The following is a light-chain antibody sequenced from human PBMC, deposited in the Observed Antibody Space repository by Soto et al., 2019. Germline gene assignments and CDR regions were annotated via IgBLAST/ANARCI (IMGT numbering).Light chain of an antibody. V-gene: IGKV1-39*01. Sequence: DIQMTQSPSSLSASVWDRVTIACRVSQSIVTYLNWYLQKPGKAPKLLIYAASNLQSGVPSRFSGSGSGTDFTLTISSLQPEDFATYFCQQSYSTPPWTFGQGTKVDIK. CDR1: QSIVTY. CDR2: AAS. CDR3: QQSYSTPPWT. J-gene: IGKJ1*01.